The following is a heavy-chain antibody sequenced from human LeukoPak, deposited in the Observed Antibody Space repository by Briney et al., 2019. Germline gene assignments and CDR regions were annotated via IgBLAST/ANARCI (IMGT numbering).Heavy chain of an antibody. J-gene: IGHJ3*02. Sequence: PGGSLRLSCAASGFTFSSYWMHWVRQAPGKGLVWVSRINSDGSTTNYADSVKGRFTISRDNAKNTVYLQMNSLRAEDTAVYYCARPAVVTGVDAFDIWGQGTMVTVSS. CDR3: ARPAVVTGVDAFDI. V-gene: IGHV3-74*01. D-gene: IGHD4-23*01. CDR1: GFTFSSYW. CDR2: INSDGSTT.